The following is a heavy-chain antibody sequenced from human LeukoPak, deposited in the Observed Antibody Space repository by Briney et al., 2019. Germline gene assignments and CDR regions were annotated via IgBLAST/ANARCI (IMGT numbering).Heavy chain of an antibody. D-gene: IGHD2-15*01. CDR2: ISDTGTST. CDR3: AKGAGDYCSGGRCYPFDY. Sequence: GGSLRLSCAASGFTFSGHWMSWVRQAPGKGLEWVSVISDTGTSTYYADSVKGRFTISRANSKNTVFLQMNSLRAEDSAVYYCAKGAGDYCSGGRCYPFDYWGQGTPVTVSS. V-gene: IGHV3-23*01. J-gene: IGHJ4*02. CDR1: GFTFSGHW.